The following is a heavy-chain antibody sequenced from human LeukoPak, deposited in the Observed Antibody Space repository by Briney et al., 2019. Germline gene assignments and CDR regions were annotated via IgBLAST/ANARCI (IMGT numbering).Heavy chain of an antibody. V-gene: IGHV4-38-2*02. CDR1: GAHINNNKY. CDR2: IHHSGHRFESGST. J-gene: IGHJ1*01. CDR3: ARNASSGFFVD. Sequence: MASQTLSLTCTVAGAHINNNKYGCWIRQSAGRRLVWTWSIHHSGHRFESGSTHYNPSLRGRVTVSADTSKSEFSLTLTSMTAADTAVYFCARNASSGFFVDWSPGSLVTVSS. D-gene: IGHD6-25*01.